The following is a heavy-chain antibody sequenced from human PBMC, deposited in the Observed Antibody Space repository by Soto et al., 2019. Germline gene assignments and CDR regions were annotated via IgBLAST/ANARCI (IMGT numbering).Heavy chain of an antibody. CDR3: GSERDDFRGVWFDP. D-gene: IGHD3-3*01. V-gene: IGHV1-69*12. CDR1: GGTFSSYA. Sequence: QVQLVQSGAEVKKPGSSVKVSCKASGGTFSSYAISWVRQAPGQGLEWVGGIIASFGTANYAEKFKGRVPITADESTSKAYMELSSLRSEDTAVYYCGSERDDFRGVWFDPWGQGTLVTVSS. CDR2: IIASFGTA. J-gene: IGHJ5*02.